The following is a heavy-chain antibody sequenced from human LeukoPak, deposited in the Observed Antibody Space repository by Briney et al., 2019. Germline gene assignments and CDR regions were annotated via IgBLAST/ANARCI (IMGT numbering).Heavy chain of an antibody. V-gene: IGHV4-4*07. CDR3: ARDQSGYDPPHYYYYYGMDV. J-gene: IGHJ6*02. CDR1: GGSISSYY. CDR2: IYTSGST. D-gene: IGHD5-12*01. Sequence: MSSETLSLTCTVSGGSISSYYWSWIRQPPGKGLEWIGRIYTSGSTNYNPSLKSRVTMSVDTSKNQFSLKLSSVTAADTAVYYCARDQSGYDPPHYYYYYGMDVWGQGTTVTVSS.